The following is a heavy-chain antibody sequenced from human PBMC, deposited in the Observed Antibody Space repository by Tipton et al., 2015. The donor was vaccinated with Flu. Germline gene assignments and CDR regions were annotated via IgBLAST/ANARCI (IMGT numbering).Heavy chain of an antibody. J-gene: IGHJ4*02. D-gene: IGHD4-17*01. CDR2: ISSSSNFI. V-gene: IGHV3-21*01. Sequence: SLRLSCAGSGLIFSNYNMQRVRQAPGKGLEWASTISSSSNFIYYRDSVRGRFTISRDNAKNSLYLQMNSLRDEDTAVYYCAKDVYGDYDDSWGQGTLVTVSS. CDR1: GLIFSNYN. CDR3: AKDVYGDYDDS.